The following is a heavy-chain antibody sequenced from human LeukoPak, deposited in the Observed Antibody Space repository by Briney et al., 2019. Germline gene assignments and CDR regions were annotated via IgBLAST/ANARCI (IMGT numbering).Heavy chain of an antibody. J-gene: IGHJ3*02. CDR2: ISSNGGST. D-gene: IGHD3-9*01. V-gene: IGHV3-64*01. Sequence: TGGSLRLSCAASGFTFSSYAMHWVRQAPGKGLEYVSAISSNGGSTYYANSVKGRFTISSDNSKNTLYLQMGSLRAEDMAVYYCARAGYPDAFDIWGQGTMVTVSS. CDR3: ARAGYPDAFDI. CDR1: GFTFSSYA.